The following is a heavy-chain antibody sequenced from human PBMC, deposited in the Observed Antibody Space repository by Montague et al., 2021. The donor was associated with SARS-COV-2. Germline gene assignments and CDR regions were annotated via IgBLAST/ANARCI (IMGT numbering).Heavy chain of an antibody. Sequence: TRSLTCTVSGGSISSGNYYWSWIRPPAGKGLEWIGHIFTSGSTNYNPSLKSRVTISVHTSNNPFSLNLSSVTAADTAVYYCARESGSPTYYFYYGVDVWGQGTTVTVSS. CDR1: GGSISSGNYY. J-gene: IGHJ6*02. CDR3: ARESGSPTYYFYYGVDV. V-gene: IGHV4-61*09. D-gene: IGHD1-26*01. CDR2: IFTSGST.